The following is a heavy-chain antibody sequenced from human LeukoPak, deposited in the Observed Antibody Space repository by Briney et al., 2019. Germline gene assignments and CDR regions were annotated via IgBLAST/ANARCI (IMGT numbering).Heavy chain of an antibody. CDR3: ARGNWNDDERLAY. V-gene: IGHV3-53*01. CDR2: IYSGGST. CDR1: GFTVSSNY. Sequence: AGGSLRLSCAASGFTVSSNYMSWVRQAPGKGLEWVSVIYSGGSTYYADSVKGRLTISRDNSKNTLYLQMNSLRAEDTAVYYCARGNWNDDERLAYWGQGTLVTVSS. J-gene: IGHJ4*02. D-gene: IGHD1-1*01.